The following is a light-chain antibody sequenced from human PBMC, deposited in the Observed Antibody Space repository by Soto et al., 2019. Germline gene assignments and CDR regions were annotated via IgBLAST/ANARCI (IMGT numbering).Light chain of an antibody. Sequence: QSVLTQPPSASGTPGQRVTISCSGSSSNIGSNNVYWYQQHPGTAPNLLIYMNNQRPSWVPDRVSGSKSGTSASLAISGLRSEDEAEYYCSSWDYSRSGSWVFGGGTKLTVL. CDR3: SSWDYSRSGSWV. CDR1: SSNIGSNN. V-gene: IGLV1-47*01. CDR2: MNN. J-gene: IGLJ3*02.